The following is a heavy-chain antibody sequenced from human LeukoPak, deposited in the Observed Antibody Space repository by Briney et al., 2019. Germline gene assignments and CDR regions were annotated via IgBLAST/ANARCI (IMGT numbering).Heavy chain of an antibody. CDR1: GYTFTSYY. Sequence: ASVTVSCKASGYTFTSYYMHWVRQAPGQGLEWMGIINPSGGSTSYAQKFQGRVTMTRDTSTSTVYMELSSLRSEDTAVYYCASRGRTYYDFLSGSSTPYGIDVWGQGTTVTVSS. CDR3: ASRGRTYYDFLSGSSTPYGIDV. V-gene: IGHV1-46*01. J-gene: IGHJ6*02. D-gene: IGHD3-3*01. CDR2: INPSGGST.